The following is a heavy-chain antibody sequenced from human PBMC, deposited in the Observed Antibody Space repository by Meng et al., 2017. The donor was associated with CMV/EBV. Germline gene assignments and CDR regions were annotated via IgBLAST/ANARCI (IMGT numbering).Heavy chain of an antibody. J-gene: IGHJ5*02. CDR3: AKELGRGSGGFSWFDP. V-gene: IGHV3-23*01. D-gene: IGHD2-8*02. Sequence: GESLKISCAASGFTFSSYAMSWVRQAPGKGLEWVSAISGSGGSTYYADSVKGWFTISRDNSKNTLYLQMNSLRAEDTAVYYCAKELGRGSGGFSWFDPWGQGTLVTVSS. CDR2: ISGSGGST. CDR1: GFTFSSYA.